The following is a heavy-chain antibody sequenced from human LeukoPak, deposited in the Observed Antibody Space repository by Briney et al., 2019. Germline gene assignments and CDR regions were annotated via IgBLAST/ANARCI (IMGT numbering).Heavy chain of an antibody. Sequence: SETLSLTCTVSGGSISSGSYYWNWIRQPAGKGLEWIGRIYTSGSTNYNPSLKSRVTMSVDTSKNQFSLKLSSVTAADTAVYYCARSTPSRRGVIRFDPWGQGTLVTVSS. CDR1: GGSISSGSYY. CDR2: IYTSGST. V-gene: IGHV4-61*02. D-gene: IGHD3-10*01. J-gene: IGHJ5*02. CDR3: ARSTPSRRGVIRFDP.